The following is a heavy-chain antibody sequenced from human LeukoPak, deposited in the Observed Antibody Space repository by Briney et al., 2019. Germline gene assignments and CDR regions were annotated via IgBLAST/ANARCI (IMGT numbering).Heavy chain of an antibody. CDR1: GFTFSSYA. CDR3: AKAPGIEVAIYFQH. J-gene: IGHJ1*01. Sequence: GESLKISCKGSGFTFSSYAMSWVRQAPGRGLEWVSVISGSGGRTQYADSVKGRLTISRDNSKNTLYLQMISLRAEDTAVYYCAKAPGIEVAIYFQHWGQGTLVTVSS. V-gene: IGHV3-23*01. D-gene: IGHD3-22*01. CDR2: ISGSGGRT.